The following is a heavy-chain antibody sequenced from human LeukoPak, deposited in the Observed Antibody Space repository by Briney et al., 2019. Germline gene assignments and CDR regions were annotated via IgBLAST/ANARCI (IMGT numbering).Heavy chain of an antibody. CDR2: INHSGST. Sequence: PSETLSLTCAVYGGSSSGYYWSWIRHPPGKGLEWIGEINHSGSTNYNPSLKSRVTISVDTSKNHFSLKLSSVTAADPAVYYCARRAQRITMVRAKFGVDWFAPWGQGTLVTVSS. V-gene: IGHV4-34*01. CDR1: GGSSSGYY. CDR3: ARRAQRITMVRAKFGVDWFAP. D-gene: IGHD3-10*01. J-gene: IGHJ5*02.